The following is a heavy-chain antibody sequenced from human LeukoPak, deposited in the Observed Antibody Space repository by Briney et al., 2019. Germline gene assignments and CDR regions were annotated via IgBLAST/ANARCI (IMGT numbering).Heavy chain of an antibody. CDR3: AKDDGQWLVGPLDY. CDR1: GFTFSNYG. Sequence: GGSLRLSCAASGFTFSNYGMHWVRQAPGKGLEWVTFIRYDGGNKYYADSVEGRFTTSRDNSKNTLYLQMNSLRAEDTALYYCAKDDGQWLVGPLDYWGQGTLVTVAS. CDR2: IRYDGGNK. V-gene: IGHV3-30*02. J-gene: IGHJ4*02. D-gene: IGHD6-19*01.